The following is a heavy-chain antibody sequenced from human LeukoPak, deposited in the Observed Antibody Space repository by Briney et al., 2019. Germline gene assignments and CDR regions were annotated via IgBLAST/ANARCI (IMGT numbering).Heavy chain of an antibody. Sequence: SETLSLTCTVSGASISSGSYFWAWVRQPAGEALEWIGRFHTSEGTNYNPSLESRATVSVDTSKNQFSLQLTSVTAADTAVYYCASTVFGVTYNWLDPWGQGTLVTVSS. J-gene: IGHJ5*02. V-gene: IGHV4-61*02. CDR1: GASISSGSYF. CDR3: ASTVFGVTYNWLDP. CDR2: FHTSEGT. D-gene: IGHD3-3*01.